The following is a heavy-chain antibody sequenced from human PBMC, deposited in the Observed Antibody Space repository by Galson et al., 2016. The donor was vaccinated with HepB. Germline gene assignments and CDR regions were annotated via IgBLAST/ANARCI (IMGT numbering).Heavy chain of an antibody. D-gene: IGHD1-26*01. J-gene: IGHJ4*02. CDR2: TKNKANSYTT. CDR1: GFTLSDHY. Sequence: SLRLSCAASGFTLSDHYMDWVRQAPGKGLEWVGRTKNKANSYTTEYAASVKGRFTISRDDSKNSLYLQMNSLEIEDTAVHYCCRWKAGAPDYWGQGTLVTVSS. V-gene: IGHV3-72*01. CDR3: CRWKAGAPDY.